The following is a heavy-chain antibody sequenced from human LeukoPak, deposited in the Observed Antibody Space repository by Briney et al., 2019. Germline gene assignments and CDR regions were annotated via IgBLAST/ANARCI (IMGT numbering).Heavy chain of an antibody. CDR3: ARLSAYSSGFSPKVEYYFDY. D-gene: IGHD6-19*01. J-gene: IGHJ4*02. CDR1: GFTFSSYW. V-gene: IGHV3-7*03. Sequence: GGSLRLSCTASGFTFSSYWMSWVRQAPGKGLEWVANIKQDGSKKYYVDSVKGRFTISRDNAKNSLYLQMNSLRAEDTAVYYCARLSAYSSGFSPKVEYYFDYWGQGTLVTVSS. CDR2: IKQDGSKK.